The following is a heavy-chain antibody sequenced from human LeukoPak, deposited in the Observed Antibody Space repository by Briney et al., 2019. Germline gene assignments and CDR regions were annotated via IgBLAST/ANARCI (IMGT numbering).Heavy chain of an antibody. V-gene: IGHV5-51*01. D-gene: IGHD4-23*01. J-gene: IGHJ4*02. CDR3: ARVVSLSVVTSLLGS. Sequence: GESLKISCKGSGYTFPSYWIGWVRQTPGKGLEWMGIIYPGDSDTRYSPTFQGQVTISADKSISTAYLQWGSLKASDTAMYYCARVVSLSVVTSLLGSWGQGTLVTVSS. CDR1: GYTFPSYW. CDR2: IYPGDSDT.